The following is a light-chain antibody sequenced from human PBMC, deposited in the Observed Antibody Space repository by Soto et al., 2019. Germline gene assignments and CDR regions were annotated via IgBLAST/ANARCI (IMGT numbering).Light chain of an antibody. CDR3: QQYNNWPYT. V-gene: IGKV3-15*01. Sequence: EIVMTQSPATLSVSPGERATLSCRASQSVSSNLAWYQQKPGQAPRLLIYGASTRATGIPARFSGSGSGTEFTLNISSLQSEDFAVYYCQQYNNWPYTFGQGTKLEIQ. J-gene: IGKJ2*01. CDR1: QSVSSN. CDR2: GAS.